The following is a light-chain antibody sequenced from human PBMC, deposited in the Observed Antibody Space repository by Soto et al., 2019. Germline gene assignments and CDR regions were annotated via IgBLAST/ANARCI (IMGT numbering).Light chain of an antibody. J-gene: IGKJ1*01. V-gene: IGKV3-20*01. CDR1: QSVSSSY. Sequence: EIALTQSPGTLSLSPGERATLSCRASQSVSSSYLAWYQQKPGQAPRLLIYGASSRATGSPDRFSGSGSGTDFTLTISRLEPEDFAVYYCQQYGSSPMFGQGTKVEIK. CDR3: QQYGSSPM. CDR2: GAS.